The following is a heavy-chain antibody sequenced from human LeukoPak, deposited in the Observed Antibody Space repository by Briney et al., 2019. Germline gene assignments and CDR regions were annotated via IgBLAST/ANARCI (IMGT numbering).Heavy chain of an antibody. D-gene: IGHD3-3*01. J-gene: IGHJ4*02. Sequence: SETLSLTCTVSGGSISSSSYYWGWIRQPPGKGLEWIGSIYSSGSTYYNPSLKSRVPISVDTSKNQFSLKLSSVTAADTAVYYCATNEWSGYYFEYWGQGTLVPVSS. CDR1: GGSISSSSYY. V-gene: IGHV4-39*01. CDR2: IYSSGST. CDR3: ATNEWSGYYFEY.